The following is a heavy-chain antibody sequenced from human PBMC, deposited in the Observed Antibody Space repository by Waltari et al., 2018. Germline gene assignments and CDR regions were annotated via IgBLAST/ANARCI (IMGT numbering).Heavy chain of an antibody. Sequence: QVQLQESGPGLVKPSETLSLTCAVSGGSFSSYWWSWIRQPPGKGLEWIGEINGNSGSTNYNPSLKSRVTISKDASKNQFSLKLSSVTAADTAVYYCARRGSYNRFDVWGPGVLVTVSS. CDR2: INGNSGST. V-gene: IGHV4-59*12. CDR3: ARRGSYNRFDV. J-gene: IGHJ5*02. CDR1: GGSFSSYW.